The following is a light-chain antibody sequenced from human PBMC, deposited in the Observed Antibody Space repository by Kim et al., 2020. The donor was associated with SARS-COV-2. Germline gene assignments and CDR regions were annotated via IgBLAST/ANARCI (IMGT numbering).Light chain of an antibody. CDR2: GAS. Sequence: SPGERATLSCRASQSVSSNLAWYQQKPGQAPRLLIYGASTRITGIPARFSGSGSGTDFTLTISSLQSEDFAVYYCQQYYNWPPLTFGGGTKVEIK. J-gene: IGKJ4*01. CDR3: QQYYNWPPLT. CDR1: QSVSSN. V-gene: IGKV3-15*01.